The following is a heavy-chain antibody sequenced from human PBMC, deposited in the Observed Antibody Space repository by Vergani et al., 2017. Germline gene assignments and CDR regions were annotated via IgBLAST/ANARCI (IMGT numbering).Heavy chain of an antibody. CDR1: GFTFSDYY. Sequence: VQLLESGGGLVQPGGSLRLSCAASGFTFSDYYMSWIRQAPGKGLEWVSYISSSSSYTNYADSVKGRFTISRDNAKNSLYLQMNSLRAEDTAVYYCARVPSFDWFYIDYWGQGTLVTVSS. CDR2: ISSSSSYT. V-gene: IGHV3-11*03. D-gene: IGHD3-9*01. J-gene: IGHJ4*02. CDR3: ARVPSFDWFYIDY.